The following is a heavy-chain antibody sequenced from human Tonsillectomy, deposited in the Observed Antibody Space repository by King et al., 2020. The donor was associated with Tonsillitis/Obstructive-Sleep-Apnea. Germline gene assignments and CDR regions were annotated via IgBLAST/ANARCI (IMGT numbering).Heavy chain of an antibody. Sequence: VQLQQWGAGLLKPSETLSLTCAAYGWSFSYYYWSWIRQPPGKGLEWIGEINHSGSTNYNPSLKSRVTMSVDTSKNQFSLKLSSVTAADTAVYYCARRHSVTVVPFDYWGQGTLVTVSS. V-gene: IGHV4-34*01. D-gene: IGHD1-20*01. CDR2: INHSGST. CDR3: ARRHSVTVVPFDY. CDR1: GWSFSYYY. J-gene: IGHJ4*02.